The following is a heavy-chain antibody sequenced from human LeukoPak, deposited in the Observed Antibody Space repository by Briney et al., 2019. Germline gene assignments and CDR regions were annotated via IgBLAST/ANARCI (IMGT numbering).Heavy chain of an antibody. D-gene: IGHD6-13*01. CDR2: ISGSGGST. J-gene: IGHJ6*04. CDR1: GFTFSSYA. Sequence: GGSLGLSCAASGFTFSSYAMSWVRQAPGKGLEWVSAISGSGGSTYYADSVKGRFTISRDNSKNTLYLQMNSLRAEDTAVYYCAKRIAAAGTFYGMDVWGKGTTVTVSS. V-gene: IGHV3-23*01. CDR3: AKRIAAAGTFYGMDV.